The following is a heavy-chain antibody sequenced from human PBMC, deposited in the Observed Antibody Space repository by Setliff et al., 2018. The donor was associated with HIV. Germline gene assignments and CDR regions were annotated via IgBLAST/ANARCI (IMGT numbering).Heavy chain of an antibody. CDR1: GGSITSNSFY. J-gene: IGHJ4*02. Sequence: SETLSLTCSVSGGSITSNSFYWGWIRQPPGKGLEWIGSVYYSGSTYYNPSLKSRLTISVDTSKNQFSLKLSSVIAADTAVYYCARGSSLHLAYWGQGTLVTVSS. D-gene: IGHD6-6*01. V-gene: IGHV4-39*01. CDR3: ARGSSLHLAY. CDR2: VYYSGST.